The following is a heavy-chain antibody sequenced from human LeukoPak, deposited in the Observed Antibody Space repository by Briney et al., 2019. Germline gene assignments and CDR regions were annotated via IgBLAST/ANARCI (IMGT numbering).Heavy chain of an antibody. Sequence: PGRSLRLSCAASGFTFSSYAMHWVRQAPGKGLEWVSYISSSGSTIYYADSVKGRFTISRDNAKNSLYLQMNSLRAEDTAVYYCSRALSYYYGMDVWGQGTTVTVSS. V-gene: IGHV3-48*04. CDR3: SRALSYYYGMDV. CDR2: ISSSGSTI. J-gene: IGHJ6*02. CDR1: GFTFSSYA.